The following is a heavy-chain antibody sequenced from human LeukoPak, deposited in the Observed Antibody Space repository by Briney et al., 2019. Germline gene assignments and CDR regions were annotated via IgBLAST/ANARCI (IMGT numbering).Heavy chain of an antibody. CDR2: INAGNGDT. Sequence: ASGKVSCTASGYTFTSYTFTTYVMHWVRQAPGQRLEWMGWINAGNGDTKYSQKFQGRVTITRDTSASTAYMELSGLRSEDTAVYYCASYTTGGAGDYWGQGTLVTVSS. J-gene: IGHJ4*02. V-gene: IGHV1-3*01. D-gene: IGHD2-8*02. CDR3: ASYTTGGAGDY. CDR1: GYTFTSYTFTTYV.